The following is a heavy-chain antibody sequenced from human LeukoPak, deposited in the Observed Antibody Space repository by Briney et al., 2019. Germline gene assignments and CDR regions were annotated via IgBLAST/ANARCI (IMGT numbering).Heavy chain of an antibody. V-gene: IGHV3-21*03. D-gene: IGHD2-2*01. J-gene: IGHJ6*03. Sequence: GRSLRLSCGASGFSFSDYSMNWVRQAPGKGLAWVASITSAGGYTYYADSVKGRFTISRDNAQNSLFLQMDSLRPEDTAVYFCATSGGFVLPNAITGNWYMDVWGRGTTVTLSS. CDR1: GFSFSDYS. CDR3: ATSGGFVLPNAITGNWYMDV. CDR2: ITSAGGYT.